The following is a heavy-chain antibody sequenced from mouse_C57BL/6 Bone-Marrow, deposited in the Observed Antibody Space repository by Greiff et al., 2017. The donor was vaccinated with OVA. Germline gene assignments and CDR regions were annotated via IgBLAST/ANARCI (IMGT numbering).Heavy chain of an antibody. CDR2: IDPENGDT. CDR1: GFNIKDDY. V-gene: IGHV14-4*01. J-gene: IGHJ3*01. CDR3: AIEGDNYGACVAY. D-gene: IGHD2-12*01. Sequence: VQLQQSGAELVRPGASVKLSCTASGFNIKDDYMHWVKQRPEQGLEWIGWIDPENGDTEYASKFQGKATITADTSSNTAYLQLSSLTSEDTAVYYCAIEGDNYGACVAYWGQGTLVTVSA.